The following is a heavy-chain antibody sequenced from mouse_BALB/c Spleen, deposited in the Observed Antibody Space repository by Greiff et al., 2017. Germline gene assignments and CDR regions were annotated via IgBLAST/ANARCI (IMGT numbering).Heavy chain of an antibody. CDR1: GFTFSSYT. Sequence: EVQRVESGGGLVQPGGSLKLSCAASGFTFSSYTMSWVRQTPEKRLEWVAYISNGGGSTYYPDTVKGRFTISRDNAKNTLYLQMSSLKSEDTAMYYCAKEYGNYEGTAMDYWGQGTSVTVSS. V-gene: IGHV5-12-2*01. J-gene: IGHJ4*01. CDR3: AKEYGNYEGTAMDY. D-gene: IGHD2-1*01. CDR2: ISNGGGST.